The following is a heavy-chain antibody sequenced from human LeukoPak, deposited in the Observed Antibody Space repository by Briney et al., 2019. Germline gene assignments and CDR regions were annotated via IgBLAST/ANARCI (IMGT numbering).Heavy chain of an antibody. D-gene: IGHD5-12*01. J-gene: IGHJ4*02. CDR1: GGSISSYY. CDR2: IYYSGST. CDR3: ARTDIVATIHFDY. Sequence: SETLSLTCTVSGGSISSYYWSWIRQPPGKGLEWIGYIYYSGSTNYNPSLKSRVTISVDTSKNQFSLKLSSVTAADTAVYYCARTDIVATIHFDYWGQGTLVTVSS. V-gene: IGHV4-59*01.